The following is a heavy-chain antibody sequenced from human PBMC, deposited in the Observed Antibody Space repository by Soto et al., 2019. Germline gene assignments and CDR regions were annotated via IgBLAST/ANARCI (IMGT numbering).Heavy chain of an antibody. D-gene: IGHD3-22*01. Sequence: SETLSLTCAVYGGSFSAYYWSWIRQPPGKGLEWIGEINHSGGTSDNPSLKSRGTISVDTSKSQFALNLNSVTAGDRAVYDCGPGSVHTVNSSHFYESWGQGTPVTVSS. CDR2: INHSGGT. CDR3: GPGSVHTVNSSHFYES. CDR1: GGSFSAYY. J-gene: IGHJ5*02. V-gene: IGHV4-34*01.